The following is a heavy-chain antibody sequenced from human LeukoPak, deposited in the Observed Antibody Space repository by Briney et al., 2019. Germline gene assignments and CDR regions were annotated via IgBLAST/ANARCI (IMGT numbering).Heavy chain of an antibody. J-gene: IGHJ4*02. CDR1: NGFDSYY. CDR2: ITYRGSG. V-gene: IGHV4-34*01. Sequence: SETLSLTCAVYNGFDSYYMTIVRQPPGKGLEWVGEITYRGSGNYNPSLKGRPTISINVSQRQFSLSLRSVTAADTATYYCGVYGGDWRFDFWGQGTLVTVSS. CDR3: GVYGGDWRFDF. D-gene: IGHD2-21*02.